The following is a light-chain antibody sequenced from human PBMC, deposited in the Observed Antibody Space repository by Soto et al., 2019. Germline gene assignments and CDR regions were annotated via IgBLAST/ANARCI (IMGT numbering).Light chain of an antibody. CDR2: GNS. Sequence: QSVLTQPPSVSGAPGQRGTISCTGSRSNIGAGYDVHWYQPLPGTAPKLLIYGNSNRPSGVPDRFSGSKSGTSASLAITGLQAEDEAEYYCQSYDSSLSGWVFGGGTKLTVL. V-gene: IGLV1-40*01. CDR1: RSNIGAGYD. J-gene: IGLJ3*02. CDR3: QSYDSSLSGWV.